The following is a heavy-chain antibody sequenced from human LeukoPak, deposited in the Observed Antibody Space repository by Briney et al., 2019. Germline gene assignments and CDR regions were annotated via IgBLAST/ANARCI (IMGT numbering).Heavy chain of an antibody. CDR3: ARDRYYGSGSYDY. Sequence: GGSLRLSCAASGFTVSSNHMSWVRQAPGKGLEWVSVIYSGGSTYYADSVKGRFTISRDNSKNTLYLQMNSLRAEDTAVYYCARDRYYGSGSYDYWGQGTLVTVSS. CDR2: IYSGGST. V-gene: IGHV3-66*01. J-gene: IGHJ4*02. CDR1: GFTVSSNH. D-gene: IGHD3-10*01.